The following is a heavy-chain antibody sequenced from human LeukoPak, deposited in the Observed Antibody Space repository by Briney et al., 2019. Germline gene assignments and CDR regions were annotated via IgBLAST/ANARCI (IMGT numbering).Heavy chain of an antibody. CDR3: AKSRIVLVHYFDY. V-gene: IGHV3-30-3*02. D-gene: IGHD1-26*01. CDR2: ISYNGTTK. CDR1: GFTFSNFA. J-gene: IGHJ4*02. Sequence: GGSRRLSCAASGFTFSNFAMHWVRQTPGKGLEWVALISYNGTTKYNEDSVKGRFTISRDNSKNTLHLQMNSLRAEDTAVYYCAKSRIVLVHYFDYWGQGTLVTVSS.